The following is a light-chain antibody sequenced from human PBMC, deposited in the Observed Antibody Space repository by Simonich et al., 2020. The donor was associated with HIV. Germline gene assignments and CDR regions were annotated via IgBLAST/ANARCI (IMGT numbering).Light chain of an antibody. Sequence: DSVMTQSPLSLPVTLGQPASISCRSSQSLVQSDENTYLNWYHQRPGQSPRRLIYKVSNRYSGVPDRFSGSGSDTDFTLKISRVEAEDVGIYYCMQGTLWWTFGQGTKVEIK. CDR2: KVS. CDR1: QSLVQSDENTY. CDR3: MQGTLWWT. V-gene: IGKV2-30*02. J-gene: IGKJ1*01.